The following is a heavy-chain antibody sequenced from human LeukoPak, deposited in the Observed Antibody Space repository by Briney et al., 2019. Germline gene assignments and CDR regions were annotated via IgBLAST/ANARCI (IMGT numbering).Heavy chain of an antibody. D-gene: IGHD3-22*01. CDR2: IVVGSGNT. J-gene: IGHJ5*02. Sequence: GASVKVSCKASGFTFTSSAVQWVRQARGQRLEWIGWIVVGSGNTNYAQKFQERVTITRDMSTSTAYVELSSLRSEDTAVYYCAAGLGESSGYYYVFGLSWGQGTLVTVSS. CDR3: AAGLGESSGYYYVFGLS. CDR1: GFTFTSSA. V-gene: IGHV1-58*01.